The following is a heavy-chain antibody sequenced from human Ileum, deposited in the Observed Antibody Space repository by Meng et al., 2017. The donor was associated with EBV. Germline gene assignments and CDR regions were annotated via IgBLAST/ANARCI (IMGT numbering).Heavy chain of an antibody. Sequence: QVQLVQSGSGLKKPGASWKVSCKASRYTFTRNAINWVRRAPGQGLEWMGWISTNTGNPTYAQGFAGRFVFSLDTSVSTAYLQISGLKAEDTAIYYCARDSGYTRSWSGDYWGQGTLVTVSS. CDR3: ARDSGYTRSWSGDY. V-gene: IGHV7-4-1*02. J-gene: IGHJ4*02. CDR1: RYTFTRNA. CDR2: ISTNTGNP. D-gene: IGHD6-13*01.